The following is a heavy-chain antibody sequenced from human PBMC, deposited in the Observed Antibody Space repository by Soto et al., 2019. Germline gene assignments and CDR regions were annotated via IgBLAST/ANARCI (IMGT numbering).Heavy chain of an antibody. V-gene: IGHV4-31*03. CDR3: ARELRFGEDYYGMDV. CDR2: IYYSGST. CDR1: GGSISSGGYY. D-gene: IGHD3-10*01. J-gene: IGHJ6*02. Sequence: QVQLQKSGPGLVKPSQTLSLTCTVSGGSISSGGYYWSWIRQHPGKGLEWIGYIYYSGSTYYNPSLKSRVTISVDTSKNQFSLKLRSVTAADTAVSYCARELRFGEDYYGMDVWGQGATVTVSS.